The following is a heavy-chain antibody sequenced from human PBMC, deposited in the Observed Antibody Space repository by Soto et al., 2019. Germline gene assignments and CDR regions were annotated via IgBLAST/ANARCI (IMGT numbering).Heavy chain of an antibody. CDR1: GFTFSSYG. CDR3: AKDYYSYFDY. J-gene: IGHJ4*02. V-gene: IGHV3-30*18. D-gene: IGHD3-22*01. Sequence: QVQLVESGGGVVQPGRSLRLSCAASGFTFSSYGMHWVRQAPGKGLEWVAVISYDGSNKYYADSVKGRFTISRDNSKNTLYLQMNSLRAEDTAVYYCAKDYYSYFDYWGQGTLVTVSS. CDR2: ISYDGSNK.